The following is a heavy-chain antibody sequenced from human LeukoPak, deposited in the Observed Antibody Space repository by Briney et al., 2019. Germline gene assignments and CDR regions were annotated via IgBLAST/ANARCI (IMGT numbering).Heavy chain of an antibody. CDR1: GGSISSYC. V-gene: IGHV4-59*01. CDR2: IYYSGST. Sequence: SETLSLTCTVSGGSISSYCWSWIRQPPGKGLEWIGYIYYSGSTNYNPSLKSRVTISVDTSKNQFSLKLSSVTAADTAVYYCARDSPTGWFDPWGQGTLVTVSS. CDR3: ARDSPTGWFDP. D-gene: IGHD3-10*01. J-gene: IGHJ5*02.